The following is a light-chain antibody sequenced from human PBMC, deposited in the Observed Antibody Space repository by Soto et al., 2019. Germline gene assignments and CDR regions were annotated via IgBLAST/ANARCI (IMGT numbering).Light chain of an antibody. CDR3: QEYNVSPYT. CDR1: QSVPRNY. V-gene: IGKV3-20*01. CDR2: GAS. Sequence: EIVLTQSPGTLSLSPGERATLSCRASQSVPRNYLAWYQQKPGQAPRLLIYGASSRATGTPDRFSDSGSGTDFTLTISRLEPEDFAVYYCQEYNVSPYTFGQGTKLEI. J-gene: IGKJ2*01.